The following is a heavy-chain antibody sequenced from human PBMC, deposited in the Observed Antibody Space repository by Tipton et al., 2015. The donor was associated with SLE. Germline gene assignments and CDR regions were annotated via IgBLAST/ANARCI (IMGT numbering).Heavy chain of an antibody. D-gene: IGHD3-3*01. CDR3: ARDLRGFLEWGY. CDR1: GYTFTSYG. Sequence: QVQLVQSGAEVKKPGASVKVSCKASGYTFTSYGISWVRQAPGQGLEWMGWISAYNGNTNYAQKLQGRVTMTRDTSISTAYMELSRLRSDDTAVYYCARDLRGFLEWGYWGQGTLVTVSS. V-gene: IGHV1-18*01. CDR2: ISAYNGNT. J-gene: IGHJ4*02.